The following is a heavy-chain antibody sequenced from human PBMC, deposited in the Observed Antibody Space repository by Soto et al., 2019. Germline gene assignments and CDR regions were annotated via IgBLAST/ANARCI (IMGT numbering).Heavy chain of an antibody. CDR1: GYTFTRYA. J-gene: IGHJ5*02. D-gene: IGHD2-15*01. V-gene: IGHV1-18*01. Sequence: GASVKVSCKASGYTFTRYAMHWVRQAPGQRLEWMGWISAYNGNTNYAQKLQGRVTMTTDTSTSTAYMELRSLRSDDTAVFYCARGYCSGGSCYYNWFDPWGQGTLVTVSS. CDR2: ISAYNGNT. CDR3: ARGYCSGGSCYYNWFDP.